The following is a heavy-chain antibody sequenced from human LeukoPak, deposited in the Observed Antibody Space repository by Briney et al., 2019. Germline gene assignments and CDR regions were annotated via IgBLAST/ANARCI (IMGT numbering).Heavy chain of an antibody. CDR2: ISNTGYSK. CDR3: AREEQGGNNFDY. V-gene: IGHV3-11*01. CDR1: GSTLSDYY. D-gene: IGHD4-23*01. J-gene: IGHJ4*02. Sequence: PGGSLRLSCACPGSTLSDYYVNWIRQAPGKGLEWVSQISNTGYSKYYADSVKGRFTISRDNVKDSVSLQMNSLRVADSGMYYCAREEQGGNNFDYWGQGILVTVSS.